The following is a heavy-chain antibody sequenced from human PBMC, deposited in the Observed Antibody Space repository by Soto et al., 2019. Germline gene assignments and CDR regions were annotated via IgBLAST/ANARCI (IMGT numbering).Heavy chain of an antibody. CDR3: AKEWRGYYYYMDV. D-gene: IGHD3-3*01. CDR2: ISGSGGST. CDR1: GFTFSNYA. J-gene: IGHJ6*03. V-gene: IGHV3-23*01. Sequence: GGSLRLSCAASGFTFSNYAMSWVRQAPGKGLEWVSAISGSGGSTYYADSVKGQFTISRDNSRNRVYLQMDSLRAEDTAVYYCAKEWRGYYYYMDVWGKGTTVTVSS.